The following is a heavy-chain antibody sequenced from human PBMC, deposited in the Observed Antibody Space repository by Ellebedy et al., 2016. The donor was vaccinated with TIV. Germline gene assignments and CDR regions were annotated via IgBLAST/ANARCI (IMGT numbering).Heavy chain of an antibody. V-gene: IGHV3-11*04. D-gene: IGHD2-2*01. CDR1: GFTFSGYY. Sequence: GESLKISCAASGFTFSGYYMSWFRQAPGKGPEWVSYISYSGDVMYYADSVKGRFTISRDNAKNSLFLQMNSLRAEDTAVYYCARDIVVVPAARRPYYYSGMDVWGQGTTVTVSS. J-gene: IGHJ6*02. CDR3: ARDIVVVPAARRPYYYSGMDV. CDR2: ISYSGDVM.